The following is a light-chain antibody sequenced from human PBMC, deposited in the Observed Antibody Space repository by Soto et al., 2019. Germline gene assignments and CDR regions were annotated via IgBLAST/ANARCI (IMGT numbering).Light chain of an antibody. CDR2: DAS. Sequence: DIVLTQSPATLSLSPGERATLSCRASQSVSNFLAWYQQKPGQAPRLLISDASNRATGIPGRFSGSVSGTDFSLTISRLQPEGLAIYYCQQRSNCPLTFGQGTKVEIK. J-gene: IGKJ1*01. V-gene: IGKV3-11*01. CDR3: QQRSNCPLT. CDR1: QSVSNF.